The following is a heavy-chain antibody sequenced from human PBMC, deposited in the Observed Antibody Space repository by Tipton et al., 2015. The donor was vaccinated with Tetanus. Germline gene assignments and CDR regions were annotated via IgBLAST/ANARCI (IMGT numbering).Heavy chain of an antibody. CDR3: ARGGDYGPYYFDY. D-gene: IGHD4-17*01. CDR2: IYYSGST. J-gene: IGHJ4*02. V-gene: IGHV4-59*09. Sequence: LEWIGYIYYSGSTNYNPSLKSRVTISVDTSKNQFSLKLSSVTAADTAVYYCARGGDYGPYYFDYWGQGTLVTVSS.